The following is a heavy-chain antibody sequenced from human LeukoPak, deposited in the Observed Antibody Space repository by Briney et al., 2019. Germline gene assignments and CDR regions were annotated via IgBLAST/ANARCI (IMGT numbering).Heavy chain of an antibody. CDR3: ARRRERGASDAFAF. J-gene: IGHJ3*01. D-gene: IGHD3-16*01. V-gene: IGHV3-74*01. Sequence: TGGSLRLSCAASGFTFSSYAISWVRQPPGKGLVWVSRINSDGGSTTYADSVKGRFAISRDNAKNTVYLQMNSLRAEDTAVYYCARRRERGASDAFAFWGQGTMVTVSS. CDR2: INSDGGST. CDR1: GFTFSSYA.